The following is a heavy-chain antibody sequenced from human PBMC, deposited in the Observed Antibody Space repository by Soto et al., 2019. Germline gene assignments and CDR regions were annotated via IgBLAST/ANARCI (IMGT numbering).Heavy chain of an antibody. CDR2: INHSGST. CDR1: GGSISGYY. CDR3: ARAFSGYTYGLYTGSFDSFDM. Sequence: SETLFLTCAVYGGSISGYYWSRIRQPPGKGLEWIGEINHSGSTYYNPSLKSRVTISVDTSKNQFSLKLSSVTAADTAVYYCARAFSGYTYGLYTGSFDSFDMWGQGTKDTVSS. D-gene: IGHD5-18*01. V-gene: IGHV4-34*01. J-gene: IGHJ3*02.